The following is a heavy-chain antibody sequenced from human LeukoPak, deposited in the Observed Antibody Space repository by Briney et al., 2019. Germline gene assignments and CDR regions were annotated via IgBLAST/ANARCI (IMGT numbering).Heavy chain of an antibody. CDR2: ISGSGGST. V-gene: IGHV3-23*01. CDR3: AKDLIGDIVVVPAAGY. Sequence: GGSLRLSCAASGFTFSSYAMSWVRQAPGKGLEWVSAISGSGGSTYYADSVKGRFTISRDNSKNTLYLQMNSLRAEDTAAYYCAKDLIGDIVVVPAAGYWGQGTLVTVSS. J-gene: IGHJ4*02. D-gene: IGHD2-2*01. CDR1: GFTFSSYA.